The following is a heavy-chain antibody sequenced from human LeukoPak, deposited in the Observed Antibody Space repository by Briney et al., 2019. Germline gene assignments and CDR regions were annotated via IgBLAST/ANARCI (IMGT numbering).Heavy chain of an antibody. D-gene: IGHD2-2*01. V-gene: IGHV1-46*01. CDR2: INPSGGST. Sequence: ASVKVSRKASGYTFTSYYMHWVRQAPGQGLEWMGIINPSGGSTSYAQKFQGRVTMTRDTSTSTVYMDLSSLRSEDTAVYYCARGQTYCSSTSCYETAAAGTGDAFDIWGQGTRVTVSS. CDR3: ARGQTYCSSTSCYETAAAGTGDAFDI. CDR1: GYTFTSYY. J-gene: IGHJ3*02.